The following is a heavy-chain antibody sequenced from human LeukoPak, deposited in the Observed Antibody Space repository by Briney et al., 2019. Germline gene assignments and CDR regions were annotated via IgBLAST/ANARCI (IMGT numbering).Heavy chain of an antibody. CDR3: ARICYDSSGFGIFDY. CDR1: GGSITSNSYY. V-gene: IGHV4-39*01. Sequence: SETLSLTCTVSGGSITSNSYYWGWIRQPPGKGLEWIGTIYHSGGTFYNPSLKSRVTISVDTSKNQFSLKLSSVTAADTAIYYCARICYDSSGFGIFDYWGQGTLVTVSS. D-gene: IGHD3-22*01. J-gene: IGHJ4*02. CDR2: IYHSGGT.